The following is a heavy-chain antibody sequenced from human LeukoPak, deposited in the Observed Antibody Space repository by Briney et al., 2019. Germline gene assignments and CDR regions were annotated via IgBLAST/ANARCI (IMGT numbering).Heavy chain of an antibody. CDR2: ISGSGGST. CDR3: ARGASRADY. V-gene: IGHV3-23*01. Sequence: GGSLRLSCMASGFTFNSFAMSWVRQTPGRGLEWLSLISGSGGSTYYTDSVKGRFTISRDNSNNILYLQMNNMRAEDTAVYYCARGASRADYWGQGTLVTVSS. J-gene: IGHJ4*02. CDR1: GFTFNSFA.